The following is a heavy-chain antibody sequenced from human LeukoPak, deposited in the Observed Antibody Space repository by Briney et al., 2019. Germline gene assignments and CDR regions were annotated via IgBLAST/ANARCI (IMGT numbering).Heavy chain of an antibody. Sequence: GRSLTLSCAASGFTFSSYSMNWVRPAPGKGREWVSYISSSSSTIYYADSVKGRFTISRDNAKNSLYLQMNSLRDEDTAVYYCARDGTFGVPNDIDYWGQGTLVTVSS. CDR1: GFTFSSYS. CDR3: ARDGTFGVPNDIDY. CDR2: ISSSSSTI. D-gene: IGHD3-3*01. J-gene: IGHJ4*02. V-gene: IGHV3-48*02.